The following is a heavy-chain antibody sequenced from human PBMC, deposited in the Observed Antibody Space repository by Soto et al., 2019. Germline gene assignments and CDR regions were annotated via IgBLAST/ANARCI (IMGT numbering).Heavy chain of an antibody. CDR3: ARALDYYDSSGYSPGPLY. J-gene: IGHJ4*02. D-gene: IGHD3-22*01. CDR1: GFTFSSYA. V-gene: IGHV3-30-3*01. CDR2: ISYDGSNK. Sequence: PGGSLRLSCAASGFTFSSYAMHWVRQAPGKGLEWVAVISYDGSNKYYADSVKGRFTISRDNSKNTLYLQMNSLRAEDTAVYYFARALDYYDSSGYSPGPLYWGQGTLVTVSS.